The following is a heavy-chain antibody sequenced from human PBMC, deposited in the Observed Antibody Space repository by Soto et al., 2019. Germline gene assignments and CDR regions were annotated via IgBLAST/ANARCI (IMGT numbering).Heavy chain of an antibody. V-gene: IGHV1-18*04. D-gene: IGHD2-2*01. CDR2: ISAYNGNT. CDR3: ARERVGVPAANSNGMHV. Sequence: SCTASGYTFTSYGISWGRQAPGQELEWMGWISAYNGNTNYAQKLQGRVTMTTDTSTSTAYMELRSLRSDDTAVYYCARERVGVPAANSNGMHVSGQGT. J-gene: IGHJ6*02. CDR1: GYTFTSYG.